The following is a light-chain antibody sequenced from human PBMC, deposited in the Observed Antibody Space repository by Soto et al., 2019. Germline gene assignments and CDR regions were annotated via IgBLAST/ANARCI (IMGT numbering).Light chain of an antibody. V-gene: IGKV3-11*01. CDR2: DAS. Sequence: EIVLTQSPATLSLSPGDRVTLSCRASQTVGRYLSWYQHSPGQGPRLLVYDASNRATGIPARFSGSGSETDFTLTISSLEPEDFATYYCQQVESYPSTFGGGTKVEMK. CDR3: QQVESYPST. CDR1: QTVGRY. J-gene: IGKJ4*01.